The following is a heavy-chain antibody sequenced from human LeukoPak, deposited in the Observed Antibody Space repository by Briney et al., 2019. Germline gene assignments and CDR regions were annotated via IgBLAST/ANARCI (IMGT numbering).Heavy chain of an antibody. CDR2: ITNNGDSR. CDR3: VKQWLYRAFDM. V-gene: IGHV3-64D*09. J-gene: IGHJ3*02. CDR1: GFTFSNYV. D-gene: IGHD6-19*01. Sequence: GGSLRLSCSVSGFTFSNYVMHWVRQAPGKGLEYISAITNNGDSRYYADSVKGRFTVSRDNSKNKLYLQMSSLRAEDTAVYYCVKQWLYRAFDMWGQGTMVTVSS.